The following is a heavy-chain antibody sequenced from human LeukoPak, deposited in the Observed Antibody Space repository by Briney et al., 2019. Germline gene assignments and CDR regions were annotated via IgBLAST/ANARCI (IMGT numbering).Heavy chain of an antibody. CDR3: ANLGYDFDY. D-gene: IGHD5-12*01. Sequence: SETLSLTCTVCGGSISSYYWSWIRQPAGKGLEWIGRIYTSGSHNYNPSLTSRVTMSVDTSKSQFSLKLSSVTAADTAVYYCANLGYDFDYWGQGTLVTVSS. J-gene: IGHJ4*02. CDR1: GGSISSYY. CDR2: IYTSGSH. V-gene: IGHV4-4*07.